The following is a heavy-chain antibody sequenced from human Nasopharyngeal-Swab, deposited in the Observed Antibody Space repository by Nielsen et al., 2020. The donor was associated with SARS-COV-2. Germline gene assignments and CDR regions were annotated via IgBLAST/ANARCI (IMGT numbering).Heavy chain of an antibody. J-gene: IGHJ4*02. V-gene: IGHV3-30*03. CDR3: ARDAPAHYGAFY. CDR1: GFTFSSFG. D-gene: IGHD4-17*01. Sequence: GGSLRLSCAASGFTFSSFGMHWVRQAPGKGLEWVAFIAHDASNEYYGDSVKGRFSISRNSSKNTLYLQMDRLQGEDTAVYYCARDAPAHYGAFYWGRGTLVTVSS. CDR2: IAHDASNE.